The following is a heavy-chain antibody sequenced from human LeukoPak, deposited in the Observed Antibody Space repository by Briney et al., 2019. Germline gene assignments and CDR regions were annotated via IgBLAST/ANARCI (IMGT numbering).Heavy chain of an antibody. CDR2: IYPDDSDT. CDR1: GYSLIGYW. CDR3: ARHDGYSGYDPGSGFDY. J-gene: IGHJ4*02. Sequence: GESLKISCKASGYSLIGYWIGWVRQMPGKGLEWMGVIYPDDSDTRYSPSFQGQVTISADKSISTAYLQWSSLKASDTAMYYCARHDGYSGYDPGSGFDYWGQGTLVTVSS. D-gene: IGHD5-12*01. V-gene: IGHV5-51*01.